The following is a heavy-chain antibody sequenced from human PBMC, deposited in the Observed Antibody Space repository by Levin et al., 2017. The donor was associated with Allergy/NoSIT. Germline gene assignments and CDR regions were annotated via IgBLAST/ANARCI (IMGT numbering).Heavy chain of an antibody. CDR2: IKQDGSEK. V-gene: IGHV3-7*04. J-gene: IGHJ4*02. Sequence: GESLKISCAASGFTFSNYWMSWVRQAPGKGLEWVANIKQDGSEKSYVDSVKGRFTISRDNAKNSLYLQMNSLRAEDTAVYYCARDRARLVYWGQGTLVTVSS. D-gene: IGHD3-10*01. CDR3: ARDRARLVY. CDR1: GFTFSNYW.